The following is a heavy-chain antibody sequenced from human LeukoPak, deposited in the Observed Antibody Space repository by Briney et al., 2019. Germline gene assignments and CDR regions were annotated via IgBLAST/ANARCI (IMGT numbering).Heavy chain of an antibody. D-gene: IGHD3-10*01. Sequence: SETLSLTCAVYGGSFSGYYWSWIRQPPGKGLEWIGEINHSGSTNYNPSLKSRVTISVDTAKNQFSLKLSALTAADTAVDYCARGRRFGEPQSWFDPWGQGTLVTVSS. V-gene: IGHV4-34*01. J-gene: IGHJ5*02. CDR1: GGSFSGYY. CDR3: ARGRRFGEPQSWFDP. CDR2: INHSGST.